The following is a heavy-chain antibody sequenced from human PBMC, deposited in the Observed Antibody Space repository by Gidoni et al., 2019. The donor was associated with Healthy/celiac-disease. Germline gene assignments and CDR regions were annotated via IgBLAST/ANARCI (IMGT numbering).Heavy chain of an antibody. CDR1: GFTVSNAW. J-gene: IGHJ5*02. V-gene: IGHV3-15*01. D-gene: IGHD3-22*01. CDR3: TTGYDYYDSSGWFDP. Sequence: EVQLVESGGGLVKPGGSLSLSCAASGFTVSNAWMSWVRQAPWKGLELVGRIKSKTDGGTTDYAAPVNGRFTISRDDSKNTLYLQMNSLKTEDTAVYYCTTGYDYYDSSGWFDPWGQGTLVTVSS. CDR2: IKSKTDGGTT.